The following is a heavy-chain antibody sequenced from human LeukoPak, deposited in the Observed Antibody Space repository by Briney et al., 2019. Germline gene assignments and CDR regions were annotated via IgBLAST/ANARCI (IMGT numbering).Heavy chain of an antibody. D-gene: IGHD3-3*01. CDR1: GFTFSSYG. V-gene: IGHV3-33*01. Sequence: PGGSLRLSCAASGFTFSSYGMHWVRQAPGKGLEWVAVIWYDGSNKYYADSVKGRFTISRDNSKNTLYLQMNSLRAEDTAVYYCARDELLEWLFARYNWFDPWGQGTLVTVSS. J-gene: IGHJ5*02. CDR3: ARDELLEWLFARYNWFDP. CDR2: IWYDGSNK.